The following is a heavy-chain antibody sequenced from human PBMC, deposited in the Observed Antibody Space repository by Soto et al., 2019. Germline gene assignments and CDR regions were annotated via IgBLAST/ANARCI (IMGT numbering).Heavy chain of an antibody. V-gene: IGHV3-33*01. CDR1: GFTFSASG. Sequence: QVQLVESGGGVVQPGTSLRLSCVASGFTFSASGMHWVRQTPGKGLEPVAIIWFDGRKQYYADSVKGRFTVSRDNPGSTLFLQMNDLRTEDTAMYYCARDVNTVYVGDYWGQGALVGVSS. CDR2: IWFDGRKQ. CDR3: ARDVNTVYVGDY. D-gene: IGHD5-12*01. J-gene: IGHJ4*02.